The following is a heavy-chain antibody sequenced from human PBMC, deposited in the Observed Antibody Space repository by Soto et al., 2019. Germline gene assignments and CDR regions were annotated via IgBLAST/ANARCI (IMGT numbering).Heavy chain of an antibody. Sequence: PGGSLRLSCAASGFTFGSSAMSWVRQAPGKGLEWVSSVSGSGGSTYYADSVKGRFTISRDNSKNTLYLQMNSLRAEDTAVYYCARDRSGQNSSSWYPDIFLSNFGYYYYGMDVWGQGTTVTVSS. J-gene: IGHJ6*02. CDR3: ARDRSGQNSSSWYPDIFLSNFGYYYYGMDV. D-gene: IGHD6-13*01. V-gene: IGHV3-23*01. CDR2: VSGSGGST. CDR1: GFTFGSSA.